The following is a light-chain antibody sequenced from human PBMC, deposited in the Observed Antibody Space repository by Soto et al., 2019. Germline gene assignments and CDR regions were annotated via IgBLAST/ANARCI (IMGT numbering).Light chain of an antibody. J-gene: IGLJ1*01. V-gene: IGLV1-51*01. Sequence: QSAMMQPPSVSAAPGQTVTISCSGSSSNIGGNSVSWYQQLPGTAPKLLIYDDNKRPSGIPDRFSGSKSGTSATLGITGFQTGDEADYYCGSWDSSLSAYVFGTGTKLTVL. CDR3: GSWDSSLSAYV. CDR2: DDN. CDR1: SSNIGGNS.